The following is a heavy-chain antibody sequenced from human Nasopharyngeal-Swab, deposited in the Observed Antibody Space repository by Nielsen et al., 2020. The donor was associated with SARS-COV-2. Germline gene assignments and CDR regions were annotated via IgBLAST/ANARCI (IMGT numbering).Heavy chain of an antibody. CDR1: LFTFSNYW. CDR2: IKQDGSEK. Sequence: SLNISCAASLFTFSNYWMSLVRQAPGKGLEWVASIKQDGSEKYYVDSVKGRFTISRDNAKKSLYLQMNSLRAEDTGVYYCARDRRVGGWGQGTLVTVSS. J-gene: IGHJ4*02. D-gene: IGHD1-26*01. V-gene: IGHV3-7*01. CDR3: ARDRRVGG.